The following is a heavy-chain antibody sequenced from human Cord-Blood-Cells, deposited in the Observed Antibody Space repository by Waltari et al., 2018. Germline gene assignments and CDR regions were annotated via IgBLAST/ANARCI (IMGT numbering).Heavy chain of an antibody. Sequence: QVQLQESGPGLVKPSGPLALTSAVPGVPISSRTWWSWVRQPPGKGLEWIGEIYHSGSTNYNPSLKSRVTISVDKSKNQFSLKLSSVTAADTAVYYCNSRSDSSGYYGVDIWGQGTMVTVSS. D-gene: IGHD3-22*01. CDR2: IYHSGST. J-gene: IGHJ3*02. CDR3: NSRSDSSGYYGVDI. CDR1: GVPISSRTW. V-gene: IGHV4-4*02.